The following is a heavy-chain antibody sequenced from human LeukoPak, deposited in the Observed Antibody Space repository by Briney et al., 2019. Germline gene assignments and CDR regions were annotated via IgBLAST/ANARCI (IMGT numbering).Heavy chain of an antibody. V-gene: IGHV3-23*01. J-gene: IGHJ4*02. CDR2: ISGSGGST. Sequence: GGSLRLSCAASGFTFSSYAMSWVRQAPGKGLEWVSAISGSGGSTYYADSVKGRFTISRDNSKNTLYLQMNSLRAEDTAVYYCAKDRYPHDIVVVVAATGFWDYWGQGTLVTVSS. CDR1: GFTFSSYA. D-gene: IGHD2-15*01. CDR3: AKDRYPHDIVVVVAATGFWDY.